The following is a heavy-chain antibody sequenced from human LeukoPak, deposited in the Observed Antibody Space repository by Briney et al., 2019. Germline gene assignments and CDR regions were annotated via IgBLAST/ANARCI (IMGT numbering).Heavy chain of an antibody. CDR1: GFTFSSYW. V-gene: IGHV3-21*01. CDR2: ISSSSSYI. D-gene: IGHD6-6*01. CDR3: ASSYSSSDAFDI. Sequence: GGSLRLSCAASGFTFSSYWMHWVRQAPGKGLEWVSSISSSSSYIYYADSVKGRFTISRDNAKNSLYLQMNSLRAEDTAVYYCASSYSSSDAFDIWGQGTMVTVSS. J-gene: IGHJ3*02.